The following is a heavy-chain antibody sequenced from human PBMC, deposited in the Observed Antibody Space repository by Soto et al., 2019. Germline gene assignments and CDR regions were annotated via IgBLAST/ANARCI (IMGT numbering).Heavy chain of an antibody. V-gene: IGHV3-21*01. CDR2: ISSSSSYI. Sequence: RLSCAASGFTFSSYSMNWVRQAPGKGLEWVSSISSSSSYIYYADSVKGRFTIARDNAKNSLYLQMNSLRAEDTAVYYCERDASSSIAARWGQGTLVTVYS. CDR1: GFTFSSYS. CDR3: ERDASSSIAAR. J-gene: IGHJ1*01. D-gene: IGHD6-6*01.